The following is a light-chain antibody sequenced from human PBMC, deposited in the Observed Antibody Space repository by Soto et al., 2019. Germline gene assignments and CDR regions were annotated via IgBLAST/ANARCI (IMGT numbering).Light chain of an antibody. CDR1: SSNIGSNY. CDR3: ASWDDSLSGVVV. V-gene: IGLV1-47*01. CDR2: RNS. J-gene: IGLJ2*01. Sequence: QPVLTQPPSASGTPGQRVTISCSGSSSNIGSNYVFWYQQLPGTAPKVLMYRNSQRPSGVPDRFSGSKSGTSASLAISGLRSEDEADYYCASWDDSLSGVVVFGGGTKLTVL.